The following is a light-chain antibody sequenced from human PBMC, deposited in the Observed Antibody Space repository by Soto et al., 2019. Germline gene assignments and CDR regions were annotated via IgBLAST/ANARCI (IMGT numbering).Light chain of an antibody. CDR1: TGAVTGRYY. Sequence: QAVVTQEPSLTVSPGGTVTLTCSSSTGAVTGRYYPNWFQRKPGQAPRPLIYNTSNKHSWTPARFSGSLLGGKAALTLSGVQPEDEAEYYCLLYYGSAQLIFGGGTKLTVL. J-gene: IGLJ2*01. V-gene: IGLV7-43*01. CDR3: LLYYGSAQLI. CDR2: NTS.